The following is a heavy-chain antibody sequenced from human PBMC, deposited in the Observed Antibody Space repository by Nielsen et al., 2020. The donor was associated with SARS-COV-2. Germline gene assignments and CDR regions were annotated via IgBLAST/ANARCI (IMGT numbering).Heavy chain of an antibody. J-gene: IGHJ3*02. V-gene: IGHV3-66*01. CDR1: GFNVSSNY. Sequence: GGSLRLSCAASGFNVSSNYMSWVRQAPGKGLECVSVIYSGGSTYYADSVKGRFTISRDNSKNTLYLQMNSLRAEDTAVYYCAKVPDYGDYGLGAFDIWGQGTMVTVSS. CDR3: AKVPDYGDYGLGAFDI. D-gene: IGHD4-17*01. CDR2: IYSGGST.